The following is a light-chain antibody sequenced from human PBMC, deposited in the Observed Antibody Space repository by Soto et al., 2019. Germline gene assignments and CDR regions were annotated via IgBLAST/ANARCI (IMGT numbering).Light chain of an antibody. CDR1: QSVSSSY. CDR2: GAS. J-gene: IGKJ2*01. Sequence: EIVLTQSPGTLSLSPGERVTLSCRASQSVSSSYLAWYQQNPGQAPRLLINGASSRATGIPDRFSGSGSGTGFTLTIRRLEPEDFAVYYCQQFGSSLYTFGQGTKLEIK. CDR3: QQFGSSLYT. V-gene: IGKV3-20*01.